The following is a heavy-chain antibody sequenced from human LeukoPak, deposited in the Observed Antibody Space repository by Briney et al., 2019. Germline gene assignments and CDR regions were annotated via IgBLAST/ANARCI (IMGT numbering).Heavy chain of an antibody. J-gene: IGHJ4*02. Sequence: PGGSLRLSCVASGLSISRYYMSWVRQAPGKGPEWVGNIDQDGSERNYVDSVMGRFTISRDNAANSVYLQMNSLGDEDTAVYYCVAEYFDFSTGSNWGQGTLVTVSS. CDR3: VAEYFDFSTGSN. V-gene: IGHV3-7*01. D-gene: IGHD3-3*01. CDR2: IDQDGSER. CDR1: GLSISRYY.